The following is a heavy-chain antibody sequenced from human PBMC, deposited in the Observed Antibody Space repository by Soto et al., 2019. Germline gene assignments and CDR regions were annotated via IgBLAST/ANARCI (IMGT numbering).Heavy chain of an antibody. Sequence: KPSETLSLTCTVSGYSVNYGYYWGWIRQAPGKGLEWMGSIFHTGNTYYNPSLESRLNMSVDTSKNQFSLNLRSVTAADTAVYYCAKAIGMGVNMKVVVLDAFEIWGRGTKVTVSS. CDR2: IFHTGNT. D-gene: IGHD2-21*01. CDR1: GYSVNYGYY. CDR3: AKAIGMGVNMKVVVLDAFEI. J-gene: IGHJ3*02. V-gene: IGHV4-38-2*02.